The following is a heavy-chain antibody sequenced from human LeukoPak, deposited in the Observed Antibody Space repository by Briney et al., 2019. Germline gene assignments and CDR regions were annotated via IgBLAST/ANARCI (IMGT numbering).Heavy chain of an antibody. CDR3: ASSPGSLGNFDI. CDR1: GFTFSTYW. V-gene: IGHV3-74*01. CDR2: IYNDESSI. Sequence: PGGSLRLSCAASGFTFSTYWMHWVRHAPGEGLVWVSRIYNDESSINYADSVKGRFTISRDNAKNTLYLQMNSLRAEDTAVYFCASSPGSLGNFDIWGQGTMVTVSS. D-gene: IGHD3-16*01. J-gene: IGHJ3*02.